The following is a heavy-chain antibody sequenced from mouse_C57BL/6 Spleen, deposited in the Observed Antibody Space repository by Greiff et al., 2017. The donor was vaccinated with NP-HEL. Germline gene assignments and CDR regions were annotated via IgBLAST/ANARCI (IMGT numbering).Heavy chain of an antibody. V-gene: IGHV1-82*01. D-gene: IGHD3-2*02. J-gene: IGHJ4*01. CDR1: GYAFSSSW. Sequence: QVQLQQSGPELVKPGASVKISCKASGYAFSSSWMNWVKQRPGKGLEWIGRIYPGDGDTNYNGKFKGKATLTADKSSSTAYMQLSSLTSEDSAVYFCARPDSSGHYYAMDYWGQGTSVTVSS. CDR3: ARPDSSGHYYAMDY. CDR2: IYPGDGDT.